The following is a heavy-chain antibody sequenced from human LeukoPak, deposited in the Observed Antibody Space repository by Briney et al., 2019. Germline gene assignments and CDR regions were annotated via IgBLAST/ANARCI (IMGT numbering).Heavy chain of an antibody. Sequence: GRSLRLSCAASGFTFSSYGMHWVRQAPGKGLEWVAFIRYDGSNKYYADSVKGRFTVSRDSAKNSLYLQTNSLRAEDTAVYYCARLVIFYGDHHYWGQGTLVTVSS. CDR2: IRYDGSNK. V-gene: IGHV3-33*01. D-gene: IGHD4-17*01. J-gene: IGHJ4*02. CDR3: ARLVIFYGDHHY. CDR1: GFTFSSYG.